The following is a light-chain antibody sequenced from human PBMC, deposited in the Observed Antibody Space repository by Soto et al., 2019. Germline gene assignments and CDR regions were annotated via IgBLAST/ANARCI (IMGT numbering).Light chain of an antibody. CDR2: NVS. V-gene: IGLV2-14*03. Sequence: QSALSQPASVSGSPGQSITISCTGTSSDVGGYNYASCYQQYPGNATKLIIYNVSNRPSGVSHRFSGYKCGNTALLTISGRQTEEDAYYYCDSYTSVNTRVFGGGTKLTVL. J-gene: IGLJ3*02. CDR1: SSDVGGYNY. CDR3: DSYTSVNTRV.